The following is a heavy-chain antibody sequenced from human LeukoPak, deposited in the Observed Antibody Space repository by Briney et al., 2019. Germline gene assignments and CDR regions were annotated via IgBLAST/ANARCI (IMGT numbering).Heavy chain of an antibody. D-gene: IGHD4-11*01. CDR1: GGAFSSYA. Sequence: SVKVSCKASGGAFSSYAISWVRQAPGQGLEWMGGIIPIFGTANYAQKFQGRVTITADESTSTAYMELSSLRSEDTAVYYCAREGDSNPTPYNWFDPWGQGTLVTVSS. CDR3: AREGDSNPTPYNWFDP. CDR2: IIPIFGTA. J-gene: IGHJ5*02. V-gene: IGHV1-69*01.